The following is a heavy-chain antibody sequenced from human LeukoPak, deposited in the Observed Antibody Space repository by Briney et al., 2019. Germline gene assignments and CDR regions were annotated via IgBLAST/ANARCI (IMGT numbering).Heavy chain of an antibody. J-gene: IGHJ4*02. CDR2: IKQDGSEI. V-gene: IGHV3-7*05. D-gene: IGHD3-10*01. CDR1: GFTFSSYW. CDR3: ARDTFYYGSGSYRFDY. Sequence: GGSLRLSCAASGFTFSSYWMSWVRQAPGKGLEWVANIKQDGSEIYYVDSVKGRFTISRDNGKNSLYLQMNSLRAEYTAVYYCARDTFYYGSGSYRFDYWGQGTLVTVSS.